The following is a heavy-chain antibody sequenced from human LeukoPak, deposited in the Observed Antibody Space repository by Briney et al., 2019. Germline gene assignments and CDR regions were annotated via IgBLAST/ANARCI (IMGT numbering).Heavy chain of an antibody. Sequence: SLRLSCAASGFTFSSYGVHWVRQAPGKGLEWVAVISYDGSNKYYADSVKGRFTISRDNSKNTLYLQMNSLRAEDTAVYYCAKDHVIAVAGPFYYYYYYMDVWGKGTMVTVSS. D-gene: IGHD6-19*01. CDR1: GFTFSSYG. V-gene: IGHV3-30*18. J-gene: IGHJ6*03. CDR2: ISYDGSNK. CDR3: AKDHVIAVAGPFYYYYYYMDV.